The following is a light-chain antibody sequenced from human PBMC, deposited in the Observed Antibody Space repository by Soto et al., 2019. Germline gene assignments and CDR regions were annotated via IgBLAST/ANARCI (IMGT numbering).Light chain of an antibody. Sequence: DIQMTQSPSTLSASVGDRVTITCRASQSISSWLAWYQQKPGKAPKLLIYDASSLESGVPSRFSGSGSGTEFTLSICSLQPDDFAIYYCQQYNSYSPWTFGQGTKVDIK. CDR3: QQYNSYSPWT. CDR1: QSISSW. J-gene: IGKJ1*01. CDR2: DAS. V-gene: IGKV1-5*01.